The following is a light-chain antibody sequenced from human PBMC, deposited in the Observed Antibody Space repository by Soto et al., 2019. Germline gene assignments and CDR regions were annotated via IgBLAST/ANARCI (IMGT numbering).Light chain of an antibody. J-gene: IGLJ1*01. CDR3: CSYAGSYSFYV. V-gene: IGLV2-11*01. CDR1: SSDVGGYNY. CDR2: DVS. Sequence: ALTQPRSVSGSPGQSVTISCTGTSSDVGGYNYVSWYQQHPGKAPKLMIYDVSKRPSGVPDRFSGSKSGNTASLTISGLQAEDEADYYCCSYAGSYSFYVFGTGTKVTVL.